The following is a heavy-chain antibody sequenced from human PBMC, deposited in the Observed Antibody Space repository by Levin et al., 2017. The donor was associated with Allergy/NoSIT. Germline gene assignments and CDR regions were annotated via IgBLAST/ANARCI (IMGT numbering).Heavy chain of an antibody. CDR2: LTSSGRT. V-gene: IGHV3-23*01. J-gene: IGHJ4*01. Sequence: GGSLRLSCAASGLTFSNYAMSWVRQAPGKGLEWVSALTSSGRTYYADSVKGRFTVSRDNSKNTLYLQMNSLRADDTAVYYCAKEMTAVIPVFDFWGQGTLVTVSS. D-gene: IGHD2-2*01. CDR3: AKEMTAVIPVFDF. CDR1: GLTFSNYA.